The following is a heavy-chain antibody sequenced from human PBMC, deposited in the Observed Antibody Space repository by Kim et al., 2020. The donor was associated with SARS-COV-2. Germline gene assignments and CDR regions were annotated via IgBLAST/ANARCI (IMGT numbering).Heavy chain of an antibody. CDR3: ARIGAPATDSYYYTADV. Sequence: SETLSLTCGVYGGSFNGYYWSWIRQPPGKGLEWIGEIDHSGSTSYNPSLKSRVTISLDTSEKQFSLWLNSVTDADTAVYYCARIGAPATDSYYYTADVWG. J-gene: IGHJ6*03. V-gene: IGHV4-34*01. CDR1: GGSFNGYY. CDR2: IDHSGST. D-gene: IGHD3-16*01.